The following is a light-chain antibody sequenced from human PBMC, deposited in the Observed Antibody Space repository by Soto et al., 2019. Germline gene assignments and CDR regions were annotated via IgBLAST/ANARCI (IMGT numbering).Light chain of an antibody. CDR2: DAS. Sequence: DIQMTQSPSSLSASVGDIVTITFHASQDISNYLNLYQQKPGKAPKLLIYDASNLETGVPSRFSGSGSGTDFTFTISSLQPEDIATYYCQQYDNLPLTFGGGTKVDIK. V-gene: IGKV1-33*01. CDR1: QDISNY. J-gene: IGKJ4*01. CDR3: QQYDNLPLT.